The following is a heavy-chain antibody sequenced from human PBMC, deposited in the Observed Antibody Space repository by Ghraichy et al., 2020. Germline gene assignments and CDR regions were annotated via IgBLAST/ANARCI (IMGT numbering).Heavy chain of an antibody. Sequence: SETLSLTCAVSGGSITNSNWWSWVRQSPVKGLEWIGEIFHTGSTNYNPSLSSRVFISADKSKNQFSLKLTSVTAADTAIYYCARGDHNGGWEDVWGQGTTVTVSS. CDR3: ARGDHNGGWEDV. J-gene: IGHJ6*02. V-gene: IGHV4-4*02. CDR1: GGSITNSNW. CDR2: IFHTGST. D-gene: IGHD1-26*01.